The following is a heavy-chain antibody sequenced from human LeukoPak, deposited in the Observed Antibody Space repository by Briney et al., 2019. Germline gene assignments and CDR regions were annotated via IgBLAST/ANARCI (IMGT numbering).Heavy chain of an antibody. V-gene: IGHV3-21*01. J-gene: IGHJ4*02. CDR3: ARALHDSSGYYFDY. Sequence: KPGGSLRLSCAASGFIFSSYGMHWVRQAPGKGLEWVSSISNSSPNIYYADSVKGRFTISRDSAKDSLFLQMNSLRAEDTAVYYCARALHDSSGYYFDYWGQGTLVTVSS. D-gene: IGHD3-22*01. CDR2: ISNSSPNI. CDR1: GFIFSSYG.